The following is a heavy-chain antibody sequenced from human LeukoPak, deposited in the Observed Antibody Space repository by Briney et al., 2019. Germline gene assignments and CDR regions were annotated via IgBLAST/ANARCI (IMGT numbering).Heavy chain of an antibody. D-gene: IGHD2-8*01. CDR2: INHNGST. V-gene: IGHV4-34*01. J-gene: IGHJ6*02. CDR3: ARGRCTNCVCYTRGYYYGMDV. CDR1: GGSFSGYY. Sequence: SETLSLSCAVYGGSFSGYYWSWIRQPPGKGLEWIGEINHNGSTNYNPSLKSRVTISVDTSKNQFSLKLNSVTAADTAVYYCARGRCTNCVCYTRGYYYGMDVWGQGTTVTVSS.